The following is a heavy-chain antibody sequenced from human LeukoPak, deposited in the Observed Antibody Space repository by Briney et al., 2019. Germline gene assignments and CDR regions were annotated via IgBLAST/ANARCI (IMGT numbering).Heavy chain of an antibody. CDR3: TRRRSGYYCDY. Sequence: GGSLRLSCTASGFTFGAYAMTWVRQAPGKGLEWVGFIRSKAYGGTTEYAASVKGRFTISRDDSKSIAYLQMNSLKTEDTAVYYCTRRRSGYYCDYWGQGTLVTVSS. CDR1: GFTFGAYA. D-gene: IGHD3-22*01. J-gene: IGHJ4*02. CDR2: IRSKAYGGTT. V-gene: IGHV3-49*04.